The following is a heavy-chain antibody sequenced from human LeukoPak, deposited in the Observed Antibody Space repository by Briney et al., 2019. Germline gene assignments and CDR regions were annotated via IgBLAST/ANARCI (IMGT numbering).Heavy chain of an antibody. CDR3: ARRGYSYFDY. Sequence: SETLSLTCTASGGSISSSSYYWGWIRQPPGKGLEWIGSIYYSGNTYYNPSLKSRVTISVDTSKNQFSLKLSSVTAADTAVYYCARRGYSYFDYWGQGTLVTVSS. J-gene: IGHJ4*02. CDR1: GGSISSSSYY. CDR2: IYYSGNT. D-gene: IGHD5-18*01. V-gene: IGHV4-39*01.